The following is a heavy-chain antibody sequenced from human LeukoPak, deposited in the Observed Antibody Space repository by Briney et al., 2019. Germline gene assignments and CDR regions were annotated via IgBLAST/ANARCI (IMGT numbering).Heavy chain of an antibody. CDR2: IKQDGSEK. CDR1: GFTFTTYT. Sequence: GGSLRLSCAASGFTFTTYTMNWVRQAPGKGLEWVAHIKQDGSEKYYVDSVKGRFTISRDNAKNSLYLQMNSLRAEDTAVYYCARDRTEGPFATNWFDPWGQGTLVTVSS. V-gene: IGHV3-7*01. J-gene: IGHJ5*02. CDR3: ARDRTEGPFATNWFDP.